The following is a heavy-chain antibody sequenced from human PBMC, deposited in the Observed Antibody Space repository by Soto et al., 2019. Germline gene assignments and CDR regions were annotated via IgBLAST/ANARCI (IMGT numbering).Heavy chain of an antibody. V-gene: IGHV4-31*03. CDR1: GGSISSGGYY. CDR2: IYYSGST. Sequence: SETLSLTCTVSGGSISSGGYYWSWIRQHPGKGLEWIGYIYYSGSTYYNPSLKSRVTISVDTSRNQFSLKLTSVTAADTAIYYCARDFSLAVAGSFGYWGQGTLVTVS. J-gene: IGHJ4*02. CDR3: ARDFSLAVAGSFGY. D-gene: IGHD6-19*01.